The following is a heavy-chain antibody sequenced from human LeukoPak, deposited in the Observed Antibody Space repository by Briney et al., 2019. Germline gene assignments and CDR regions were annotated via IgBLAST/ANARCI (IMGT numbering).Heavy chain of an antibody. J-gene: IGHJ2*01. CDR1: GGSISSYY. Sequence: SETLSLTCTVSGGSISSYYWSWVRQPPGKGLEWVGYIYYSGSTNYNPSLTSRVTISVDTSKNQFSLKLSSVTAADTAVYYCVGSEQDGLGYWYFGLWGRGTVVTVSS. V-gene: IGHV4-59*01. CDR3: VGSEQDGLGYWYFGL. CDR2: IYYSGST. D-gene: IGHD6-19*01.